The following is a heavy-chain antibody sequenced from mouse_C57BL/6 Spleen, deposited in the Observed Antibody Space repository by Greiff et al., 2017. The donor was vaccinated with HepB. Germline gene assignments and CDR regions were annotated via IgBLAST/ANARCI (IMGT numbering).Heavy chain of an antibody. CDR3: ARGGDWDGYFDV. D-gene: IGHD4-1*01. CDR1: GFTFSDYG. V-gene: IGHV5-17*01. Sequence: EVQLQESGGGLVKPGGSLKLSCAASGFTFSDYGMHWVRQAPEKGLEWVAYISSGSSTIYYADTVKGRFTISRDNAKNTLFLQMTSLRSEDTAMYYCARGGDWDGYFDVWGTGTTVTVSS. J-gene: IGHJ1*03. CDR2: ISSGSSTI.